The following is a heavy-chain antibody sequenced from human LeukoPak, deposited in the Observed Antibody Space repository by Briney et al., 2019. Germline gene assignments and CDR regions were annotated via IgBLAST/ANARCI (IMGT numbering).Heavy chain of an antibody. D-gene: IGHD1-26*01. CDR3: ARSNLYSGSYYAFDI. CDR1: GYTFSGYY. V-gene: IGHV1-2*02. J-gene: IGHJ3*02. Sequence: GASVKVSCKASGYTFSGYYIHWVRQAPGQGLEWMGWINPNSGGTNSAQKFQGRVTMTRDTSISTAYMELSRLRSDDTAVYYCARSNLYSGSYYAFDIWGQGTMVTVSS. CDR2: INPNSGGT.